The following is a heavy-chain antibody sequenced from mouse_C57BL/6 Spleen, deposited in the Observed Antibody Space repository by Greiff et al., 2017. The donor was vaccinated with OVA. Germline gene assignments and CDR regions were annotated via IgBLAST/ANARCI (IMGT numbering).Heavy chain of an antibody. J-gene: IGHJ2*01. CDR1: GFTFSSYA. CDR2: ISDGGSYT. D-gene: IGHD2-5*01. Sequence: EVQLVESGGGLVKPGGSLKLSCAASGFTFSSYAMSWVRPTPEKRLEWVATISDGGSYTYYPDNVKGRFPISRDNAKNNLYLQMSHLKSEDTAMYYCAREGYSNYFFDYWGQGTTLTVSP. CDR3: AREGYSNYFFDY. V-gene: IGHV5-4*01.